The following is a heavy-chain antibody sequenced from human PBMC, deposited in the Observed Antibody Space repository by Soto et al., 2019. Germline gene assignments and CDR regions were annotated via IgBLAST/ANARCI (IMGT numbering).Heavy chain of an antibody. CDR2: IRDSGHST. Sequence: EVQLLESGGSLVQPGGSLRLSCAASGFTFTTYSMTWVRQAPGKGLEWVSTIRDSGHSTHYADSVRGRFAISRDNSKNTLFLQMNSLRAEDTAVYYCARVKAQILSSGWYGGDDIWGQGTMVTVSS. D-gene: IGHD6-19*01. CDR3: ARVKAQILSSGWYGGDDI. V-gene: IGHV3-23*01. CDR1: GFTFTTYS. J-gene: IGHJ3*02.